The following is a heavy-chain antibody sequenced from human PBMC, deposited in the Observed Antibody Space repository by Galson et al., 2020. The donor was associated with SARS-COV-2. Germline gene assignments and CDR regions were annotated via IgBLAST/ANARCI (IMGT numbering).Heavy chain of an antibody. J-gene: IGHJ1*01. V-gene: IGHV3-53*01. Sequence: RGSLRLSCAASGFTVSNYYMSWVRQAPGKGLEWVLVIFTGGTIYYADSVKGRFTISRDSSKNTLSLQMDSLRAEDTAVYYCARMVANRLENWGQGTLVTVSS. CDR2: IFTGGTI. D-gene: IGHD2-15*01. CDR3: ARMVANRLEN. CDR1: GFTVSNYY.